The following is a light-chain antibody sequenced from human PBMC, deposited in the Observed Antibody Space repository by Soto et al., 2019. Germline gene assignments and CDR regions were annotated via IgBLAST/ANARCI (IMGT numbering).Light chain of an antibody. V-gene: IGLV2-23*01. CDR2: EGT. CDR3: FSYAGNSVYV. Sequence: QSALTQPASVSGSPGQSITISCTGTSSDVGSYNLVSWFQQLPGKVPKLIIYEGTKRPSGVSDRFSGSKSGYTASLTLSGLQAEDAADYYCFSYAGNSVYVFGTGTKVTVL. J-gene: IGLJ1*01. CDR1: SSDVGSYNL.